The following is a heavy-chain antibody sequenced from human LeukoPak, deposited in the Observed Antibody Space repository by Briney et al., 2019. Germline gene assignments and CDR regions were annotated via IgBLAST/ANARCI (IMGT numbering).Heavy chain of an antibody. D-gene: IGHD3-10*01. V-gene: IGHV1-46*01. CDR3: AAFRAPFRFGELGWFDP. Sequence: ASVKVSCKASGYTFTSYYMHWIRQAPGQGLEWMGIINPSGGGTSYAQKFQGRVTMTEDTSTDTAYMELSSLRSEDTAVYYCAAFRAPFRFGELGWFDPWGQGTLVTVSS. CDR1: GYTFTSYY. J-gene: IGHJ5*02. CDR2: INPSGGGT.